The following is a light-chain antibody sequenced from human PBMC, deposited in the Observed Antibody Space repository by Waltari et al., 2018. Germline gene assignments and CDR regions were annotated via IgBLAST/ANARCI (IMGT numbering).Light chain of an antibody. V-gene: IGLV3-25*03. CDR2: KDN. CDR3: QSADSSGAYRV. CDR1: ALPEQW. J-gene: IGLJ3*02. Sequence: SYELTQPPSVAVSPGQTARTTCSGHALPEQWSNWYQQKEGQAPMLVIYKDNERPSGIPERYSGSSSGTIVTLTISGVQAEDEADYYCQSADSSGAYRVFGGGTKLTVL.